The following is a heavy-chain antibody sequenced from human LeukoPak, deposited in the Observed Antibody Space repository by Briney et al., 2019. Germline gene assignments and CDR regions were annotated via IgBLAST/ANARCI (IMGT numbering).Heavy chain of an antibody. J-gene: IGHJ4*02. D-gene: IGHD4-23*01. V-gene: IGHV3-48*04. CDR3: ARWAGGGFDY. CDR2: ISSAGSTI. Sequence: PGGSLRLSCAASGFTFSSYSMNWVRQAPGKGLEWVSYISSAGSTIYYADSVNGRFTISRDNAKNSLFLQMSSLSAEDTAVYYCARWAGGGFDYWGQGTLVTVSS. CDR1: GFTFSSYS.